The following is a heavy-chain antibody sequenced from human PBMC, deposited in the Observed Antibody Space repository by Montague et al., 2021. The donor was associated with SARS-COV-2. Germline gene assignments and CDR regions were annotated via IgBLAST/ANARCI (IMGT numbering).Heavy chain of an antibody. CDR3: ARAETYDSTGPLFY. D-gene: IGHD3-22*01. J-gene: IGHJ4*02. CDR2: IYSGGTT. Sequence: SLRLSCAASGFTVNKNYMRWVRQAPGKGLEWVSAIYSGGTTYYGDSVKGRFTISRDNSKNTLYLQMNSLRAEDTAVYYCARAETYDSTGPLFYWGQGTLVTVSS. CDR1: GFTVNKNY. V-gene: IGHV3-53*01.